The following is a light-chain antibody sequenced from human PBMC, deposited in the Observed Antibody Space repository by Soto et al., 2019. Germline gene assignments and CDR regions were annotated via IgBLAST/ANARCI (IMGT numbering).Light chain of an antibody. V-gene: IGKV3-15*01. CDR3: QQYHNWPQT. CDR1: QSVSSN. CDR2: GAS. Sequence: EIVMTQSPATLSVSPGERATLSCRASQSVSSNLAWYQQKPGQAPRLLIYGASTRATGIPARFSGSGSGTEFTHTITSLQSKHFAVYYCQQYHNWPQTFGHGTKVEIK. J-gene: IGKJ1*01.